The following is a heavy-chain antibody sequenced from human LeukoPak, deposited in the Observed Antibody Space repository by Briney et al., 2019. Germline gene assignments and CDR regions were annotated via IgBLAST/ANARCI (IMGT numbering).Heavy chain of an antibody. CDR1: GGSFSGYH. CDR2: IDHSGST. Sequence: SETLSLTCAVYGGSFSGYHWNWIRQPPGKGLEWIGEIDHSGSTNYNPSIRSRVTISVDTSKNQFSLKLSSVTAADTAVYYCARRHVEYSSSSDPYYFDYWGQGPLVTVSS. J-gene: IGHJ4*02. D-gene: IGHD6-6*01. CDR3: ARRHVEYSSSSDPYYFDY. V-gene: IGHV4-34*01.